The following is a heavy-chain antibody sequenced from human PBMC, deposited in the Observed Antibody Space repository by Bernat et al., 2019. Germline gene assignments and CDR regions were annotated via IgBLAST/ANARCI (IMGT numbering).Heavy chain of an antibody. D-gene: IGHD2-15*01. CDR3: ARFIVVVVAATPHDAFDI. J-gene: IGHJ3*02. V-gene: IGHV4-31*03. CDR2: IYYSGST. CDR1: GGSISSGGYY. Sequence: QVQLQESGPGLVKPSQTLSLTCTVSGGSISSGGYYWSWIRQHPGKGPEWIGYIYYSGSTYYNPSLKSRVTISVDTSKNQFSLKLSSVTAADTAVYYCARFIVVVVAATPHDAFDIWGQGTMVTVYS.